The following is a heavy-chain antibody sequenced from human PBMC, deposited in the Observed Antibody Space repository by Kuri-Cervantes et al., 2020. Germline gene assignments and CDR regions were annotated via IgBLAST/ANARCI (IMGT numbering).Heavy chain of an antibody. CDR3: AKDTPEEYFDWLRIHEHMDV. D-gene: IGHD3-9*01. CDR1: GFTFSSYW. J-gene: IGHJ6*02. CDR2: IKQDGSEK. Sequence: GGSLRLSCAASGFTFSSYWMSWVRQAPGKGLEWVANIKQDGSEKYYVDSVKGRFTISRDNAKNTLYLQMNSLRAEDTAVYYCAKDTPEEYFDWLRIHEHMDVWGQGTTVTVSS. V-gene: IGHV3-7*01.